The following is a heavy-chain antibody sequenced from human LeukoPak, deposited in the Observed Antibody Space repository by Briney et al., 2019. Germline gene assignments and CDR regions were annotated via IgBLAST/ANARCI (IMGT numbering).Heavy chain of an antibody. D-gene: IGHD4-23*01. Sequence: ASVKVSCKASGYTFTGYYLHWVRQAPGQGLEWMGWINPNSGGTNYAQKFQGRVTMTRDTSISSAYMELSRLRADDTAVYYWARELRRGYGGNSGYWGQGTLVTVSS. CDR1: GYTFTGYY. CDR3: ARELRRGYGGNSGY. CDR2: INPNSGGT. J-gene: IGHJ4*02. V-gene: IGHV1-2*02.